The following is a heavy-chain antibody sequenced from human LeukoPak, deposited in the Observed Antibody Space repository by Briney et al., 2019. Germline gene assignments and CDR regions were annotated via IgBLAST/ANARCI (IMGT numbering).Heavy chain of an antibody. J-gene: IGHJ4*02. CDR2: FDPEDGET. CDR1: GYTLTELS. CDR3: ATGVVVVAATDPPPIDY. D-gene: IGHD2-15*01. V-gene: IGHV1-24*01. Sequence: AASVKVSCEVSGYTLTELSMHWVRQAPGKGLEWMGGFDPEDGETIYAQKFQGRVTMTEDTSTDTAYMELSSLRSEDTAVYYCATGVVVVAATDPPPIDYWGQGTLVTVSS.